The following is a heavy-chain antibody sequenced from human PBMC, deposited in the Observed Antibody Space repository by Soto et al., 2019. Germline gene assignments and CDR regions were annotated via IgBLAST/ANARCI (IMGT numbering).Heavy chain of an antibody. CDR3: ARAHGSSWYNWFDP. CDR2: IIPLFGTT. Sequence: ASVKVSCKASGGTFSSYAISWVRQAPGRGLEWMGGIIPLFGTTNYAQKFRGRVTVTADESTSTVYMEVRSLRFEDTAVYYCARAHGSSWYNWFDPWGQGTLVTVSS. J-gene: IGHJ5*02. D-gene: IGHD6-13*01. CDR1: GGTFSSYA. V-gene: IGHV1-69*13.